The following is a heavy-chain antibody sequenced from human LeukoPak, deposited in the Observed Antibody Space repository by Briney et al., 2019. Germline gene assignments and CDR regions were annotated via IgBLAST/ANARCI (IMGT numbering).Heavy chain of an antibody. CDR1: GFTFDDYA. J-gene: IGHJ4*02. D-gene: IGHD2-2*01. V-gene: IGHV3-43D*03. CDR3: ARDRHCIGSTCYGL. CDR2: ISWDGGST. Sequence: PGGSLRLSCAASGFTFDDYAMHWVRQAPGKGLEWVSLISWDGGSTYYADSVKGRFTISRDNAKNSLYLQMNSLRAEDTAVYYCARDRHCIGSTCYGLWGQGTRVTVSS.